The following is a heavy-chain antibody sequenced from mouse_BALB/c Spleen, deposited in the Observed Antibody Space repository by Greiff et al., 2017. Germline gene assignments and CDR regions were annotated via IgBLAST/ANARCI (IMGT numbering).Heavy chain of an antibody. J-gene: IGHJ2*01. CDR2: IDPETGGT. Sequence: VHLVESGAELVRPGASVTLSCKASGYTFTDYEMHWVKQTPVHGLEWIGAIDPETGGTAYNQKFKGKATLTADKSSSTAYMELRSLTSEDSAVYYCNGGFDYWGQGTTLTVSS. CDR1: GYTFTDYE. CDR3: NGGFDY. V-gene: IGHV1-15*01.